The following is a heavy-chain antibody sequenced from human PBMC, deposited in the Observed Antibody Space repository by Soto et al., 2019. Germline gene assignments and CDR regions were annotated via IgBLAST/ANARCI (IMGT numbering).Heavy chain of an antibody. CDR3: ARDPGGPTYYYDSSAPGGMDV. CDR1: GDSLSTYY. J-gene: IGHJ6*02. D-gene: IGHD3-22*01. V-gene: IGHV4-59*12. CDR2: IYYSGTT. Sequence: KTSETLSLTCTVSGDSLSTYYWTWIRQPPGRRLEWIGYIYYSGTTDYNPSLEGRVTISVDTSKNQFSLNLRSVTAADTAVYYCARDPGGPTYYYDSSAPGGMDVWGQGTTVTVSS.